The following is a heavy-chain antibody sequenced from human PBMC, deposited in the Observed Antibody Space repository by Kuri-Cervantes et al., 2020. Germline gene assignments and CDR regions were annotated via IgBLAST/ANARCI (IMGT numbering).Heavy chain of an antibody. CDR1: GYSISSGYY. Sequence: GSLRLSCTVSGYSISSGYYWGWIRQPPGKGLEWIGSIYHSGSTYYNPSLKSRVTISVDTSKNQFSLKLSSVTAADTAVYYCARRHLSTGAFDIWGQGTMVTVSS. V-gene: IGHV4-38-2*02. J-gene: IGHJ3*02. CDR3: ARRHLSTGAFDI. D-gene: IGHD5/OR15-5a*01. CDR2: IYHSGST.